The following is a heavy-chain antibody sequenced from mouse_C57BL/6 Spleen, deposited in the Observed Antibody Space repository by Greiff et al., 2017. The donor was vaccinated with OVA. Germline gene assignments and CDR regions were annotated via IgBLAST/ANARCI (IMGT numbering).Heavy chain of an antibody. CDR1: GYTFTSYW. Sequence: VQLQQSGAELVKPGASVKLSCKASGYTFTSYWMQWVKQRPGQGLEWIGEIDPSDSYTNYNQKFKGKATLTVDTSSSTAYMQLSSLTSEDSAVYYCGVYYNFDYWGQGTTLTVSS. D-gene: IGHD1-1*01. J-gene: IGHJ2*01. CDR3: GVYYNFDY. V-gene: IGHV1-50*01. CDR2: IDPSDSYT.